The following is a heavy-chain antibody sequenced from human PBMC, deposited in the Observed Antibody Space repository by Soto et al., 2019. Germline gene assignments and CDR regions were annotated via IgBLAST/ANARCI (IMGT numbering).Heavy chain of an antibody. J-gene: IGHJ3*02. CDR3: AITYYDILTGYHDAFDI. CDR1: GGSISSSSYY. Sequence: PSETLSLTCTVSGGSISSSSYYWGWIRQPPGKGLEWIGSIYYSGSTYYNPSLKSRVTISVDTSKNQFSLKLSSVTAADTAVYYCAITYYDILTGYHDAFDIWGQGTMVTVSS. CDR2: IYYSGST. D-gene: IGHD3-9*01. V-gene: IGHV4-39*01.